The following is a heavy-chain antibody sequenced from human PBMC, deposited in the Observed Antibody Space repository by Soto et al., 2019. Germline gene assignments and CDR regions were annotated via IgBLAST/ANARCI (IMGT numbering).Heavy chain of an antibody. D-gene: IGHD3-3*01. CDR3: ARDHITIFGVVQAPYYMDV. CDR2: IRAYNGNT. Sequence: ASVKVSCKASGYTFTSYGISWVRQAPGQGLEWMGWIRAYNGNTNYAQKLQGRVTMTTDTSTSTAYMELRSLRSDDTAVYYCARDHITIFGVVQAPYYMDVWGKGTTVTVSS. V-gene: IGHV1-18*01. J-gene: IGHJ6*03. CDR1: GYTFTSYG.